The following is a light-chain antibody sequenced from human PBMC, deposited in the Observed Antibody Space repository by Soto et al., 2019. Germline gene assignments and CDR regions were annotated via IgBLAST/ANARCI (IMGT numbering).Light chain of an antibody. CDR1: KLGNKY. CDR3: QAWDSSTEVV. J-gene: IGLJ2*01. CDR2: EDD. Sequence: SYELTQPPSVSVFPGQTASITCSGDKLGNKYTCWYQQKPDQSPVLVIYEDDKRPSGIPERFSASNSGDTATLTISGTQALDEADYYCQAWDSSTEVVFGGGTKLTVL. V-gene: IGLV3-1*01.